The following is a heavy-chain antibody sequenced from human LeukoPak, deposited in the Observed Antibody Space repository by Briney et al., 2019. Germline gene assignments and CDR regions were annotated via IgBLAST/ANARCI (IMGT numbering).Heavy chain of an antibody. D-gene: IGHD2-2*01. CDR3: ARGVPAAIDSYYFDY. V-gene: IGHV4-59*01. Sequence: PSETLSLTCTVSGVSISSYYWSWIRQPPGKGLEWIGCIYYSGSTNYSPSLKSRVTISVDTSKNQFSLKLSSVTAADTAVYYCARGVPAAIDSYYFDYWGQGTLVTVSS. CDR2: IYYSGST. J-gene: IGHJ4*02. CDR1: GVSISSYY.